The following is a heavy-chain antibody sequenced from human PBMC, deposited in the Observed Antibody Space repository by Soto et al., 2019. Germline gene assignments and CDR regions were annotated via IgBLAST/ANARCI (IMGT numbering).Heavy chain of an antibody. J-gene: IGHJ3*02. V-gene: IGHV1-69*13. D-gene: IGHD1-26*01. CDR2: IIPIFGTA. CDR1: GGTFSSYA. Sequence: SVKVSCKASGGTFSSYAISWVQQAPGQGLEWMGGIIPIFGTANYAQKFQGRVTITADESTSTAYMELSSLRSEDTAVYYCARGYSGSYGHAFDIWGQGTMVTVSS. CDR3: ARGYSGSYGHAFDI.